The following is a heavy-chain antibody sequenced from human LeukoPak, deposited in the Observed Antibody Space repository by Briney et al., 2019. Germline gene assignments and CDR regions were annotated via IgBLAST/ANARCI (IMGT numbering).Heavy chain of an antibody. CDR2: TAGSGISK. CDR3: ARSVPDYTRFDY. D-gene: IGHD4-11*01. Sequence: GGSLRLSCVASGFTFNNYAMSWVRQAPGRGLEWASSTAGSGISKDYADSVKGRFTISTDNSKKTVYLQMNSLRAEDTALYYCARSVPDYTRFDYWGQGALVTVSS. CDR1: GFTFNNYA. V-gene: IGHV3-23*01. J-gene: IGHJ4*02.